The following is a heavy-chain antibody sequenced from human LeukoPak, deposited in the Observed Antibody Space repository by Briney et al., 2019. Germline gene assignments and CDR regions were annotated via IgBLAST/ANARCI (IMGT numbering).Heavy chain of an antibody. V-gene: IGHV4-34*01. J-gene: IGHJ4*02. CDR2: INHSGNT. CDR1: GGPFSGYY. Sequence: SETLSLTCAVYGGPFSGYYWSWIRQPPGKGLEWIGEINHSGNTNYNPSLKSRVTISVDTSKNQFSLKLSSVTAADTAVYYCARGLGGPYFDYWGQGTLVTVSS. D-gene: IGHD2-15*01. CDR3: ARGLGGPYFDY.